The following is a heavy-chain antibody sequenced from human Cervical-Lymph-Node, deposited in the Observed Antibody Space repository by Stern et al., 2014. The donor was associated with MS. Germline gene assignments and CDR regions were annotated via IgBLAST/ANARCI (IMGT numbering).Heavy chain of an antibody. D-gene: IGHD3-16*01. Sequence: MQLVESGAEVKKPGASVKVSCKASGDTFSSNYMHWVRQAPGQGLEWMGIINPSSGSTTYAQKFQGRVTMTRDTSASTVYMALSSLRSEDTAVYYCARDQPTLGGPFDIWGQGTMVTVSS. CDR1: GDTFSSNY. CDR2: INPSSGST. CDR3: ARDQPTLGGPFDI. J-gene: IGHJ3*02. V-gene: IGHV1-46*01.